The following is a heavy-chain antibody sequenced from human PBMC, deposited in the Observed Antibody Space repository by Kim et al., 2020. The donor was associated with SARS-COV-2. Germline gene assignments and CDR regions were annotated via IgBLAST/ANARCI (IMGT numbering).Heavy chain of an antibody. V-gene: IGHV1-69*04. D-gene: IGHD6-13*01. CDR1: GGTFSSYA. Sequence: SVKVSCKASGGTFSSYAISWVRQAPGQGLEWMGRIIPILGIANYAQKFQGRVTITADKSTSTAYMELSSLRSEDTAVYYCARDFEAAGSFYYYYYGMDVWGQGTTVTVSS. J-gene: IGHJ6*02. CDR3: ARDFEAAGSFYYYYYGMDV. CDR2: IIPILGIA.